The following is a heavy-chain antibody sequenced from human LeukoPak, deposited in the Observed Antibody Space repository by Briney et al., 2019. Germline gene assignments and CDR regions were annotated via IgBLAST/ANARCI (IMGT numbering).Heavy chain of an antibody. V-gene: IGHV1-69*05. D-gene: IGHD3-3*01. CDR3: ASYLVPPSEWSDRDWFDP. CDR2: IIPIFGTA. J-gene: IGHJ5*02. CDR1: GGTFSSYA. Sequence: GASVKVSCKASGGTFSSYAISWVRQAPGQGLEWMGRIIPIFGTANYAQKFQGRVTITTDESTSTAYMELSSLRSEDTAVYYCASYLVPPSEWSDRDWFDPWGPGTLVTVSS.